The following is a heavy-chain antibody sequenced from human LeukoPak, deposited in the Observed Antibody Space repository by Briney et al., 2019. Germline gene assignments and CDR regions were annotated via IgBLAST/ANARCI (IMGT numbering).Heavy chain of an antibody. V-gene: IGHV4-31*03. D-gene: IGHD6-13*01. CDR2: IYYSGST. CDR3: AAGLIAAASIDY. Sequence: SETLSLTCTVSGGSISSGGYYWSWIRQHPGKGLEWIGYIYYSGSTYYNPSLKSRVTISVDASKNQFSLRLSSVTAADTAVYYCAAGLIAAASIDYWGQGTLVTVSS. CDR1: GGSISSGGYY. J-gene: IGHJ4*02.